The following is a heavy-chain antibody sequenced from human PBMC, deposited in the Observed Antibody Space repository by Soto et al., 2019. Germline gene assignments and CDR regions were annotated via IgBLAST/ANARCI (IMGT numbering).Heavy chain of an antibody. J-gene: IGHJ4*02. Sequence: GGSLRLSCAASGFIFSNAWMSWVRQAPGKGPEWVGLIKKKADGGTTEYAAPLKGRFTISRDDSKDIVYLQMSSLKTEDTAVYYCRTQWLDWGQGTLVTVSS. CDR1: GFIFSNAW. D-gene: IGHD6-19*01. CDR3: RTQWLD. V-gene: IGHV3-15*01. CDR2: IKKKADGGTT.